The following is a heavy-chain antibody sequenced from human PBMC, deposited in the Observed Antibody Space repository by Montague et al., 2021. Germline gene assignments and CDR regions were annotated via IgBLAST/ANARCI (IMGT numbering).Heavy chain of an antibody. CDR1: GYSFTNYW. CDR3: ARLSGSGTNHFGY. J-gene: IGHJ4*02. Sequence: RVSCKGSGYSFTNYWIGWVRQMPGKGLEWMGIVYPGDSDTRYSPSFQGQVTISADKSISTAYLQWSSLKASDTAMYYCARLSGSGTNHFGYWGQGTLVTVSS. D-gene: IGHD1-26*01. V-gene: IGHV5-51*01. CDR2: VYPGDSDT.